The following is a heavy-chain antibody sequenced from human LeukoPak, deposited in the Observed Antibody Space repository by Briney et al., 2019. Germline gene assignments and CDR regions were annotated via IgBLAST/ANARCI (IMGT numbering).Heavy chain of an antibody. CDR3: ARGYDFWSGYLDY. CDR1: GGSISSYY. Sequence: SETLPLTCTVSGGSISSYYGSWIRQPAGKGLEWIGRIYTSGSTNYNPSVKSRVTMSVDTSKNQFSLKMSCVTAADTAVYYCARGYDFWSGYLDYWGQGTLVTVSS. CDR2: IYTSGST. J-gene: IGHJ4*02. D-gene: IGHD3-3*01. V-gene: IGHV4-4*07.